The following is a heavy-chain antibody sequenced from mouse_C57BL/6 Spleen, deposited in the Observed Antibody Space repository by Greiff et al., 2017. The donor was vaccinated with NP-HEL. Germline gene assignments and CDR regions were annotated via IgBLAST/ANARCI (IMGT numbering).Heavy chain of an antibody. CDR2: ISDGGSYT. D-gene: IGHD2-2*01. CDR3: AREENYGYDVFAY. J-gene: IGHJ3*01. V-gene: IGHV5-4*01. CDR1: GFTFSSYA. Sequence: EVKLVESGGGLVKPGGSLKLSCAASGFTFSSYAMSWVRQTPEKRLEWVATISDGGSYTYYPDNVKGRFTISRDNAKNNLYLQMSHLKSEDTAMYYCAREENYGYDVFAYWGKGTLVTVSA.